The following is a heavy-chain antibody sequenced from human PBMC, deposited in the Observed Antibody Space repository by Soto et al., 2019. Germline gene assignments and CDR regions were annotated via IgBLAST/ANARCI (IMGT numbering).Heavy chain of an antibody. CDR2: IYYTGST. J-gene: IGHJ4*02. V-gene: IGHV4-61*03. Sequence: SETLSLTCTVSGASISGGTYYWTWIRQAPGKGLEWVVHIYYTGSTNYNPALNDRVTISVDTSKNHFSLQLTSVAAADTAVYYCARGAGFRYASTWFDIWGQGTLVNVSS. CDR1: GASISGGTYY. D-gene: IGHD3-10*01. CDR3: ARGAGFRYASTWFDI.